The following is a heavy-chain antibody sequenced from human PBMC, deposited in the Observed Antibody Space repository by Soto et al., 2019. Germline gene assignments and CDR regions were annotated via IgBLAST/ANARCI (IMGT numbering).Heavy chain of an antibody. CDR1: GFTVSSNY. Sequence: EVQLVESGGGLVQPGGSLRLSCAASGFTVSSNYMSWVRQAPGKGLEWVSVIYSGGSTYYADSVKGRFTISRDNSKNTLYLQMNSLRAEDTAVYYCAGGPWSTHGDYGYYWGQGTLVTVSS. V-gene: IGHV3-66*01. CDR3: AGGPWSTHGDYGYY. J-gene: IGHJ4*02. CDR2: IYSGGST. D-gene: IGHD4-17*01.